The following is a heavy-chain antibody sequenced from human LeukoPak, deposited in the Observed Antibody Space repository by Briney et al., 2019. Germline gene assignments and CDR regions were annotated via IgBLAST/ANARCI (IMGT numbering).Heavy chain of an antibody. V-gene: IGHV4-59*01. CDR3: ARAAAGPFDY. CDR1: GGSISSYY. J-gene: IGHJ4*02. D-gene: IGHD6-13*01. CDR2: IYYSGST. Sequence: SETLSLTCTVSGGSISSYYWSWIRQPPGKGLEWIGYIYYSGSTNYNTSLKSRVTISVDTSKNQFSLKLSSVTAADTAVYYCARAAAGPFDYWGQGTLVTVSS.